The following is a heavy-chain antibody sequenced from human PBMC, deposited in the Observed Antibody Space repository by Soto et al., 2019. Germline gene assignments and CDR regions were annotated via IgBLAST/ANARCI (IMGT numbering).Heavy chain of an antibody. CDR2: ISSSGTGI. CDR3: AKDGGIQLWSTRFDY. CDR1: GFTFRDYY. D-gene: IGHD5-18*01. V-gene: IGHV3-11*01. J-gene: IGHJ4*02. Sequence: GGSLRLSCAASGFTFRDYYMTWIRQAPGKGLEWVSCISSSGTGIYYADSVKGRFTISRDNAKNTLYLQMNSLRAEDTAVYYCAKDGGIQLWSTRFDYWGQGPLVTV.